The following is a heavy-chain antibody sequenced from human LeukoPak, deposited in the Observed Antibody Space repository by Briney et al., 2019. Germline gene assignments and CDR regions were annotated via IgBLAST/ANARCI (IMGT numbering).Heavy chain of an antibody. J-gene: IGHJ6*03. CDR3: ARVPTRGYCSGGSCYYYYMDV. V-gene: IGHV1-8*02. CDR1: GYTFTSYG. D-gene: IGHD2-15*01. CDR2: MNPNSGNT. Sequence: ASVKVSCKASGYTFTSYGINWVRQATGQGLEWMGWMNPNSGNTGYAQKFQGRVTMTRNTSISTAYMELSSLRSEDTAVYYCARVPTRGYCSGGSCYYYYMDVWGKGTTVTISS.